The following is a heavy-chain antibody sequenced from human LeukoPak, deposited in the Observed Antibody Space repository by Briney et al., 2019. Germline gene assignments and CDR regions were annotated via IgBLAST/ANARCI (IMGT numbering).Heavy chain of an antibody. CDR2: IYHSGST. D-gene: IGHD3-3*01. V-gene: IGHV4-59*12. Sequence: SETLSLTCTVSGGSISSYYWSWIRQPPGKGLEWIGYIYHSGSTYYNPSLKSRVTISVDRSKNQFSLKLSSVTAADTAVYYCARGGYDFAPWGQGTLVTVSS. CDR1: GGSISSYY. CDR3: ARGGYDFAP. J-gene: IGHJ5*02.